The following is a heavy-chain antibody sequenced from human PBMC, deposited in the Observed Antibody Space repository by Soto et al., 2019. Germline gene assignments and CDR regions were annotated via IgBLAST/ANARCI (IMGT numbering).Heavy chain of an antibody. CDR3: ARDRARGIAADNSDY. CDR1: GGTFSSYT. Sequence: ASVKVSCKASGGTFSSYTISWVRQAPGQGLEWMGRIIPILGIANYAQKFQGRVTITADKSTSTAYMELSSLRSEDTAVYYCARDRARGIAADNSDYWGQGTLVTVSS. J-gene: IGHJ4*02. D-gene: IGHD6-13*01. V-gene: IGHV1-69*04. CDR2: IIPILGIA.